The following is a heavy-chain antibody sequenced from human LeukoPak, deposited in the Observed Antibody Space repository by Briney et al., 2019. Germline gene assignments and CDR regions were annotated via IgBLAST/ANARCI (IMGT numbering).Heavy chain of an antibody. CDR1: GGTFSCYG. CDR2: IIPIFGTA. Sequence: ASVKVSCKASGGTFSCYGISWVQQAPGQGLEWMGRIIPIFGTANYAQKFQGRVTITTDESTSTAYMELSSLRSEDTAVYYCARDRANLHWFDPWGQGTLVTVSS. D-gene: IGHD4/OR15-4a*01. V-gene: IGHV1-69*05. J-gene: IGHJ5*02. CDR3: ARDRANLHWFDP.